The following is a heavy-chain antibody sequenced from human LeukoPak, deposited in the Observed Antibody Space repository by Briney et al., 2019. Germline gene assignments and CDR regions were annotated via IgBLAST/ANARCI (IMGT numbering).Heavy chain of an antibody. Sequence: SETLSLTCIVSGDSISSSSYYWGWIRQPPGKGLEWIGSIYYSGSTYYNPSLKSRVTISVDTSKNQFSLKLSSVTAADTAVYYCARLRSGYDLFDYWGQGTLVTVSS. V-gene: IGHV4-39*01. J-gene: IGHJ4*02. CDR2: IYYSGST. D-gene: IGHD5-12*01. CDR1: GDSISSSSYY. CDR3: ARLRSGYDLFDY.